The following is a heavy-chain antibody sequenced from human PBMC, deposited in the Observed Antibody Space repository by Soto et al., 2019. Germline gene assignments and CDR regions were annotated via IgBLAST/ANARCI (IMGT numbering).Heavy chain of an antibody. CDR1: GFTFSSYS. Sequence: XGSLGLSCAASGFTFSSYSMNGVRQAPGKGLEWVSYISSSSSTIYYADSVKGRFTISRDNAKNSLYLQMNRLRDEDTAVYYCASICCGGDYYYYYGMDVWGQGTTVTVSS. D-gene: IGHD2-21*02. CDR2: ISSSSSTI. V-gene: IGHV3-48*02. J-gene: IGHJ6*02. CDR3: ASICCGGDYYYYYGMDV.